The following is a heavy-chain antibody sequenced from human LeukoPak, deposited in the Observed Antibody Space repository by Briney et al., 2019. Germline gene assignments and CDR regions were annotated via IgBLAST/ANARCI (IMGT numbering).Heavy chain of an antibody. Sequence: SETLSLTCTDSGGSISSNNYYWGWIRQPPGKGLEWIGSSYYTGSTYYNPSLKSRVTISVDTSKNQFSLKLSSVTAADTAVYYCARSGVLRFLEWLYMDVWGKGTTVTVSS. V-gene: IGHV4-39*01. CDR1: GGSISSNNYY. CDR2: SYYTGST. CDR3: ARSGVLRFLEWLYMDV. D-gene: IGHD3-3*01. J-gene: IGHJ6*03.